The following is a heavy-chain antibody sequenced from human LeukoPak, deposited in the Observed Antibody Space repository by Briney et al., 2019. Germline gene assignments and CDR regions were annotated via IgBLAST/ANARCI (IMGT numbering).Heavy chain of an antibody. CDR3: ARQHLDYAILSEGYYFDY. D-gene: IGHD3-9*01. J-gene: IGHJ4*02. V-gene: IGHV4-39*01. CDR2: IYYSGST. Sequence: SETLSLTCTVSGGSISSSSYYWGWIRQPPGKGLEWIGSIYYSGSTYYNPSLKSRVTISVDTSKNQFSLKLSSVTAADTAVYYCARQHLDYAILSEGYYFDYWGQGTLVTVSS. CDR1: GGSISSSSYY.